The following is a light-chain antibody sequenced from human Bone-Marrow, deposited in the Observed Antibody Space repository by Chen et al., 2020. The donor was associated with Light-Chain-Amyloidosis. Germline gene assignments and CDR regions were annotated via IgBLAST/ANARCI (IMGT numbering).Light chain of an antibody. CDR2: GSD. CDR1: QTISSNY. Sequence: EIVLTQSPGTLSLSPGEGANLSCRASQTISSNYLTWYQKKFGQAPRLLIYGSDSRATGIPDRFTGSWSGTDFTLTINRLEPEDFAMYYCQQYGTSPLTFGGGTKVEI. CDR3: QQYGTSPLT. V-gene: IGKV3-20*01. J-gene: IGKJ4*01.